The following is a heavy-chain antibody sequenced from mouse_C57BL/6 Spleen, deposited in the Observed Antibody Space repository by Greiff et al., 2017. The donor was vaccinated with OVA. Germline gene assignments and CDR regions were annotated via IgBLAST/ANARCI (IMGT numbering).Heavy chain of an antibody. CDR1: GFSLTSYG. V-gene: IGHV2-3*01. J-gene: IGHJ4*01. CDR2: IWGDGST. Sequence: QVQLKESGPGLVAPSQSLSITCTVSGFSLTSYGVSWVRQPPGKGLEWLGVIWGDGSTNYHSALISRLSISKDNSKSQVFLKLNSLPTDDTATYYCAKPLPYYYAMDYWGQGTSVTVSS. CDR3: AKPLPYYYAMDY.